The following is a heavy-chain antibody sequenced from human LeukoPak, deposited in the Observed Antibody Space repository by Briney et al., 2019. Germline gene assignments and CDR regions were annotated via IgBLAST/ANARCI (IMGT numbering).Heavy chain of an antibody. CDR2: ISAGGDRK. V-gene: IGHV3-23*01. Sequence: GRSLRLSCAASGFTFSSYGMSWVRQAPGKGLEWVSAISAGGDRKYYADSVKGRFTISRDNSKNTLYLQMNSLRAEDTAVYYCAKPSSTSAYYYYYMGVWGKGTTVTVSS. CDR3: AKPSSTSAYYYYYMGV. CDR1: GFTFSSYG. D-gene: IGHD2-2*01. J-gene: IGHJ6*03.